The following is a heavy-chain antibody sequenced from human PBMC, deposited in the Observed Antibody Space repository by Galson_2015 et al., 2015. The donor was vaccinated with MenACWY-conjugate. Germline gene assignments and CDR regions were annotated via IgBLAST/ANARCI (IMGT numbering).Heavy chain of an antibody. V-gene: IGHV2-5*02. Sequence: PALVTPTQPLTLTCTFSGFSLTTTGVGVAWIRQPPGKALERLAPIYWAGDKRYRPSLTSRLIVTNGICTDREVLTMTYVDPVDTATYDCAHSGEYCSRTSCYYFDFWGQGAPVTVSS. CDR3: AHSGEYCSRTSCYYFDF. D-gene: IGHD2-2*01. CDR1: GFSLTTTGVG. CDR2: IYWAGDK. J-gene: IGHJ4*02.